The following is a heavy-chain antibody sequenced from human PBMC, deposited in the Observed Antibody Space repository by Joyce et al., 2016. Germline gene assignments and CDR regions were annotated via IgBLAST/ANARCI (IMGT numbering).Heavy chain of an antibody. V-gene: IGHV1-69*01. Sequence: QVQLEQSEAEVKKPGSSVKVSCKTSGDIFNAYGINWVRQAPGQGLEWLGGIVPMSATTDYAQKFRGRLTISAHEPTSTVYMELSSLRSDDTGTYYCARGRGDDFWSGYYGSIDYWGQGTLVSVSS. CDR3: ARGRGDDFWSGYYGSIDY. D-gene: IGHD3-3*01. CDR1: GDIFNAYG. J-gene: IGHJ4*02. CDR2: IVPMSATT.